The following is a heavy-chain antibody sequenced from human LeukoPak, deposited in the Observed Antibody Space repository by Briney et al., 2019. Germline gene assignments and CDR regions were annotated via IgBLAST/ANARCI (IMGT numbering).Heavy chain of an antibody. CDR3: ARAKSDSSGYPLGY. CDR1: GYTFTSYD. Sequence: GASVKVSCKASGYTFTSYDINWVRQATGQGLEWMGWMNPNSGNTGYAQKFQGRVTMTRNTSISTAYMELSRLRSDDTAVYYCARAKSDSSGYPLGYWGQGTLVTVSS. J-gene: IGHJ4*02. V-gene: IGHV1-8*01. CDR2: MNPNSGNT. D-gene: IGHD3-22*01.